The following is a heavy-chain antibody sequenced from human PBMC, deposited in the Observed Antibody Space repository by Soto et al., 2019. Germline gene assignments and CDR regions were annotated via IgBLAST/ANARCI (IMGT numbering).Heavy chain of an antibody. J-gene: IGHJ4*02. CDR3: ARHRGLYSDFYFDY. D-gene: IGHD4-17*01. V-gene: IGHV4-59*08. CDR2: ICYSGNT. Sequence: QVQLQESGPGLVKSSETLSLTCTVSGGSISSYCWSWIRQAPGKGLEWTGYICYSGNTNYNPSLASLPTMSVDTSKNHFSLKLSSVTAADTAVYYCARHRGLYSDFYFDYWGQGTLVTVSS. CDR1: GGSISSYC.